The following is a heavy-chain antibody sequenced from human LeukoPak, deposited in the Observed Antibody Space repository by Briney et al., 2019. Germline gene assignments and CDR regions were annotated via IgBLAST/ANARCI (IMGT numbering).Heavy chain of an antibody. J-gene: IGHJ6*03. CDR3: ARSYVSGSYYLYYYYYMDV. D-gene: IGHD3-10*01. Sequence: SVKVSCKASGGTFSNYAISWVRQAPGQGLEWMGGIIPLFGTANYAQKFRGRVTITTDESTSTAYMELSSLRSEDTAVYYCARSYVSGSYYLYYYYYMDVWGKGTTVTVSS. V-gene: IGHV1-69*05. CDR2: IIPLFGTA. CDR1: GGTFSNYA.